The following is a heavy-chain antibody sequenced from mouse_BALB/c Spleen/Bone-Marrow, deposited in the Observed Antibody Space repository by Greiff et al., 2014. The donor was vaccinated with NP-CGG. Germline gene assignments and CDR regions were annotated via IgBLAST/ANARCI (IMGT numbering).Heavy chain of an antibody. CDR1: GYTFTSYY. J-gene: IGHJ1*01. D-gene: IGHD2-1*01. CDR3: TRSYYGNYFDV. V-gene: IGHV1S81*02. Sequence: VQLQQSGAELVKPGASVKLSCKASGYTFTSYYMYWVKQRPGQGLEWIGEINPSNGGTNFNEKFKSKATLTVDKSYSTAYMQLSSLTSEDSAVYYCTRSYYGNYFDVWGAGTTVTVSS. CDR2: INPSNGGT.